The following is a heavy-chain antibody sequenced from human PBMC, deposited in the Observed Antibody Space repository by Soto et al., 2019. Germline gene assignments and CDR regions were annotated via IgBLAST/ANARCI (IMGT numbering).Heavy chain of an antibody. D-gene: IGHD4-17*01. Sequence: LQLQESGSGLVKPSQTLSLTCAVSGGSISSGGYSWSWIRQPPGKGLEWIGYIYHSGSTYYNPSLKSRVTISVGRSKNLFSLKVSSVTAADTAVYYCASGGSTVTTSHAFDICGQGTMVTVSS. CDR1: GGSISSGGYS. J-gene: IGHJ3*02. V-gene: IGHV4-30-2*01. CDR3: ASGGSTVTTSHAFDI. CDR2: IYHSGST.